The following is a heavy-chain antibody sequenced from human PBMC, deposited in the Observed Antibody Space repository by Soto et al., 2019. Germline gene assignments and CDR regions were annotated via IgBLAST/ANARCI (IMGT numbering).Heavy chain of an antibody. CDR1: GYTFTSYY. J-gene: IGHJ5*02. D-gene: IGHD3-16*01. CDR2: INPSGGST. CDR3: ARDPSDYIWGSSWGRFDP. V-gene: IGHV1-46*03. Sequence: ASVKVSCKASGYTFTSYYMHWVRHAPGQGLEWMGIINPSGGSTSYAQKFQGRVTMTRDTSTSTVYMELSSLRSEDTAVYYCARDPSDYIWGSSWGRFDPWGQGTLVTVSS.